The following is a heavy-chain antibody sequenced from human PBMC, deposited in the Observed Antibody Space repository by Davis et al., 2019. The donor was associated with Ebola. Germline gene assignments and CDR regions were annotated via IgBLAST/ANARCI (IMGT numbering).Heavy chain of an antibody. CDR2: IYPGDSDT. CDR3: ARVPLRGPYYDNYGMDV. V-gene: IGHV5-51*01. Sequence: GESLKISCKASGYSFTSYWIGWVRQMPGKVLEWMGIIYPGDSDTSYSPSFQGQVTISADKSISTAYLQWSSLKASDTAMYYCARVPLRGPYYDNYGMDVWGQGSTVTVSS. J-gene: IGHJ6*02. CDR1: GYSFTSYW.